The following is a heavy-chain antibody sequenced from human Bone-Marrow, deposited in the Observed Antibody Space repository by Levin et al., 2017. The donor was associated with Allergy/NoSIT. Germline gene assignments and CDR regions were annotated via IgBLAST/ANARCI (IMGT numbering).Heavy chain of an antibody. Sequence: GGSLRLSCAASGFIFSRYWMHWVRQVPGKGLEWVSRTNEDGSIKTYADSVRDRFTISRDNVKNTLYLQMNSLRAEDTAVYYCVRDLLGADDYWGQGTLVTVTS. V-gene: IGHV3-74*01. CDR1: GFIFSRYW. D-gene: IGHD4-17*01. J-gene: IGHJ4*02. CDR2: TNEDGSIK. CDR3: VRDLLGADDY.